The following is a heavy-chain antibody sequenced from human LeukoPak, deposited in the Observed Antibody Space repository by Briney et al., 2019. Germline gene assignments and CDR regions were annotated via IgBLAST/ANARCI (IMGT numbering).Heavy chain of an antibody. Sequence: GGSLRLSCAGSGFTLSSYAMSWVRQAPGKGLDWVSLISGGADRTYYADSVKGRFTISRDNSKNTLYLQMNSLRAEDTAVYYCAKDGGDSAGHELFDYRGQGTLVTVSS. CDR2: ISGGADRT. D-gene: IGHD3-16*01. CDR3: AKDGGDSAGHELFDY. CDR1: GFTLSSYA. J-gene: IGHJ4*02. V-gene: IGHV3-23*01.